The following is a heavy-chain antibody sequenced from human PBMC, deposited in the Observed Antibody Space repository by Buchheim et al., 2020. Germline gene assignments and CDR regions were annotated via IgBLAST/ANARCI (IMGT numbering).Heavy chain of an antibody. CDR3: AREVVGATGVYYYYYGMDV. CDR2: IKQDGSEK. CDR1: GFTFSSYW. V-gene: IGHV3-7*01. D-gene: IGHD1-26*01. J-gene: IGHJ6*02. Sequence: EVQLVESGGGLVQPGGSLRLSCAASGFTFSSYWMSWVRQAPGKGLEWVANIKQDGSEKYYVDSVKGRFTISRDNAKNSLYLQMNSLRVEDTAVYYCAREVVGATGVYYYYYGMDVWGQGTT.